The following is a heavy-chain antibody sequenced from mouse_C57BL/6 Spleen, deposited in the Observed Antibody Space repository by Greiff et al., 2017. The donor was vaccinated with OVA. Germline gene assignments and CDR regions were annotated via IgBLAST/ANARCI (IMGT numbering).Heavy chain of an antibody. CDR3: ARSGYGSINWYFDV. CDR2: INPNNGGT. V-gene: IGHV1-18*01. J-gene: IGHJ1*03. Sequence: VQLKQSGPELVKPGASVKIPCKASGYTFTDYNMDWVKQSHGKSLEWIGDINPNNGGTIYNQKFKGKATLTVDKSSSTAYMELRSLTSEDTAVYYCARSGYGSINWYFDVWGTGTTVTVSS. CDR1: GYTFTDYN. D-gene: IGHD1-1*01.